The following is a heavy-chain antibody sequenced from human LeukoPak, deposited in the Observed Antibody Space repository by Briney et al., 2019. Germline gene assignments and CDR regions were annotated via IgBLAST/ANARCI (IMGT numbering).Heavy chain of an antibody. Sequence: GGPLILSCAAGGLTFSYFLLHLVRQPAGKGLGWVALVKDVGRTTMSADSVKCPFTISRDNANNTLYLQMNSLRAHESGVYYCATGHSSGYDCWGQGVLVTVSS. J-gene: IGHJ4*02. CDR3: ATGHSSGYDC. CDR2: VKDVGRTT. V-gene: IGHV3-74*03. CDR1: GLTFSYFL. D-gene: IGHD5-18*01.